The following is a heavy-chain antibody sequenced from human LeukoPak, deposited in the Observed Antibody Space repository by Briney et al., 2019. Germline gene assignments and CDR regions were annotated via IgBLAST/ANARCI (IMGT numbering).Heavy chain of an antibody. CDR3: ATYRQVLLPFES. CDR2: IFPSGGEI. Sequence: GGSLRLSCAASGFTFSSYGMSWVRQPPGKGLEWVSSIFPSGGEIHYADSVRGRFTISRDNSKSTLSLQMNSLRAEDTAIYYCATYRQVLLPFESWGQGTLVTVSS. V-gene: IGHV3-23*01. J-gene: IGHJ4*02. D-gene: IGHD2-8*02. CDR1: GFTFSSYG.